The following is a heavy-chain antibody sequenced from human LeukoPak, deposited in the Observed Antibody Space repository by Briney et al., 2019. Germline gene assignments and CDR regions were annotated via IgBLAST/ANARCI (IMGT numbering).Heavy chain of an antibody. CDR2: IYYSGST. CDR3: ARDRPTVWGRAFDI. D-gene: IGHD3-16*01. Sequence: SETVSLSCTVSGGSISSFYWNWIRQPAGKGLEWIGSIYYSGSTYYNPSLKSRVTISVDTSKNQFSLKLSSVTAADTAVYYCARDRPTVWGRAFDIWGQGTMVTVSS. CDR1: GGSISSFY. J-gene: IGHJ3*02. V-gene: IGHV4-59*01.